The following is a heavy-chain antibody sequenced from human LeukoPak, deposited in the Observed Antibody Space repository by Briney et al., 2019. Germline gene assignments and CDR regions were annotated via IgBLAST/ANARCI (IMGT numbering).Heavy chain of an antibody. CDR3: ARGDTGMAYWYFDL. CDR2: INPNSGGT. J-gene: IGHJ2*01. V-gene: IGHV1-2*02. D-gene: IGHD5-18*01. CDR1: GYSFTGYY. Sequence: SAVTVSCTASGYSFTGYYMHWVRQAPGQGLEWMGWINPNSGGTNYAQKFQGRVTMTRDTSVSTDYMELSRLRSDETAVYYCARGDTGMAYWYFDLWGRGTLVTVSS.